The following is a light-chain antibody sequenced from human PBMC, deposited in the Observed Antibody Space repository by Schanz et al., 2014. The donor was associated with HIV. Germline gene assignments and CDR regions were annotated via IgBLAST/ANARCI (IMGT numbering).Light chain of an antibody. CDR1: SSDVGGYNY. V-gene: IGLV2-14*03. CDR3: QSYDNRLSGII. CDR2: DVI. Sequence: QSALTQPASVSGSPGQSITISCTGTSSDVGGYNYPSWYQQHPGKAPKLLIFDVINRPLGISNRFSGSQSGNTASLTISGLQAGDEADYYCQSYDNRLSGIIFGGGTKLTVL. J-gene: IGLJ2*01.